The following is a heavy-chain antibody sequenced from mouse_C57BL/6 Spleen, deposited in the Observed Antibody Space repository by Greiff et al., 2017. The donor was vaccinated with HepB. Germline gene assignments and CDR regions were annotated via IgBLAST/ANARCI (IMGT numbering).Heavy chain of an antibody. J-gene: IGHJ2*01. CDR2: ISSGSSTI. CDR3: ARPGSKGVVYFDY. D-gene: IGHD2-5*01. Sequence: DVQLVESGGGLVKPGGSLKLSCAASGFTFSDYGMHWVRQAPEKGLEWVAYISSGSSTIYYADTVKGRFTISRDNAKNTLFLQMTRLRSEDTAMYYCARPGSKGVVYFDYWGQGTTLTVSS. V-gene: IGHV5-17*01. CDR1: GFTFSDYG.